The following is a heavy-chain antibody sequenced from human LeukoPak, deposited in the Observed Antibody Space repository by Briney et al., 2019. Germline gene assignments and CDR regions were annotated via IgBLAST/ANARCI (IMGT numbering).Heavy chain of an antibody. Sequence: SETLSPTCTVSGGSISSYYWSWIRQPPGKGLEWIGYIYYSGSTNYNPSLKSRVTISVDTSKNQFSLKLTSVTAADTAVYYCARASGWYGDYFDSWGQGTLVSVSS. V-gene: IGHV4-59*01. CDR2: IYYSGST. CDR1: GGSISSYY. J-gene: IGHJ4*02. CDR3: ARASGWYGDYFDS. D-gene: IGHD6-19*01.